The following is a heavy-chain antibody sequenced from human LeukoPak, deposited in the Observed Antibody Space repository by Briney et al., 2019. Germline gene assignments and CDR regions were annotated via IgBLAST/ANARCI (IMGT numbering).Heavy chain of an antibody. CDR3: ARGYGRADY. Sequence: GGSLRLSCAASGFTFSSYAMHWVRQAPGKGLEWVSSISSSSSYIYYADSVKGRFTISRDNAKNSLYLQMNSLRAEDAAVYYCARGYGRADYWGQGTLVTVSS. CDR2: ISSSSSYI. CDR1: GFTFSSYA. D-gene: IGHD6-13*01. V-gene: IGHV3-21*01. J-gene: IGHJ4*02.